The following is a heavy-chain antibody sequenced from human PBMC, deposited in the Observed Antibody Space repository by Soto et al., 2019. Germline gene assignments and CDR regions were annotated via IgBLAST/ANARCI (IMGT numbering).Heavy chain of an antibody. CDR1: GYTFTSYG. CDR2: ISAYNGNT. CDR3: ARDAAELGYYYYGMDV. Sequence: QVQLVQSGAEVKKPGASVKVSCKASGYTFTSYGIIWVRQAPGQGLEWMGWISAYNGNTNYAQKLQGRVTMTTDTATSTAYMELRSLRSDDTAVYYCARDAAELGYYYYGMDVWGQGTTVTVSS. V-gene: IGHV1-18*01. D-gene: IGHD1-7*01. J-gene: IGHJ6*02.